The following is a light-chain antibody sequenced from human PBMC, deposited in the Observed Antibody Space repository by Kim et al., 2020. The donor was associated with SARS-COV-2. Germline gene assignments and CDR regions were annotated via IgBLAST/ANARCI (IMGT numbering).Light chain of an antibody. CDR2: AAS. Sequence: PGERATLSCRTSQSISSSYLGWYQQKPGQPPPLLIYAASSRATGIPDRFSGSGSGTDFTLTITRLEPEDFAVYYCQQYGSSLPWTFGQGTKVDIK. CDR1: QSISSSY. J-gene: IGKJ1*01. CDR3: QQYGSSLPWT. V-gene: IGKV3-20*01.